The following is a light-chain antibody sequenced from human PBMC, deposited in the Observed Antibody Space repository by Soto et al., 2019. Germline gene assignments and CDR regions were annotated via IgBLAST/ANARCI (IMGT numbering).Light chain of an antibody. CDR1: QGISSY. CDR3: QQLNSYPPYT. J-gene: IGKJ2*01. V-gene: IGKV1-9*01. Sequence: DIQLTQSPSFLSASVGDRVTITCRASQGISSYLAWYQQKPGKAPKLLIYAASTLQSGVPSRFSGSGSGTEFTLTISSLQPEDFATYYCQQLNSYPPYTFGQATKLEIK. CDR2: AAS.